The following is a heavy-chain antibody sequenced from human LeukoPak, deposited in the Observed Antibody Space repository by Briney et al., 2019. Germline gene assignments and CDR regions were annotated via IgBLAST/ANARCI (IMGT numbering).Heavy chain of an antibody. CDR2: IIPILGIA. V-gene: IGHV1-69*04. J-gene: IGHJ5*02. CDR3: ARVGANCSSTSCSNWFDP. CDR1: GGTFSSYA. Sequence: SVKVSCKASGGTFSSYAIGWVRQAPGQGLEWMGRIIPILGIANYAQKFQGRVTITADKSTSTAYMELSSLRSEDTAVYYCARVGANCSSTSCSNWFDPWGQGTLVTVSS. D-gene: IGHD2-2*01.